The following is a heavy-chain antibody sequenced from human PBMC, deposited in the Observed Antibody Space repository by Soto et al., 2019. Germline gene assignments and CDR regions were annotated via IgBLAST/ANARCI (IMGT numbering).Heavy chain of an antibody. Sequence: GGSLRLSCAASGFTFSSYSMNWVRQAPGKGLEWVSSISSSSSYIYYADSVKGRFTISRDNAKNSLYLQMNSLRAEDTAVYYCARDIEYSSSSGAFDIWGLGTMVTVSS. CDR2: ISSSSSYI. V-gene: IGHV3-21*01. D-gene: IGHD6-6*01. CDR1: GFTFSSYS. J-gene: IGHJ3*02. CDR3: ARDIEYSSSSGAFDI.